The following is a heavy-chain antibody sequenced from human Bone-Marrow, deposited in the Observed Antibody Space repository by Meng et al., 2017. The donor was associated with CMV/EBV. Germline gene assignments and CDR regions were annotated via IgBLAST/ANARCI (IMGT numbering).Heavy chain of an antibody. Sequence: GGSLRLSCAASGFTFSGSAMHWVRQASGKGLEWVGRIRSKANSYATAYAASVKGRFTISRDDSKNTAYLQMNSLKTEDTAVYYCTRLNCSGGSCYSVWYFDLWGRSTLVTVSS. D-gene: IGHD2-15*01. CDR1: GFTFSGSA. CDR2: IRSKANSYAT. J-gene: IGHJ2*01. CDR3: TRLNCSGGSCYSVWYFDL. V-gene: IGHV3-73*01.